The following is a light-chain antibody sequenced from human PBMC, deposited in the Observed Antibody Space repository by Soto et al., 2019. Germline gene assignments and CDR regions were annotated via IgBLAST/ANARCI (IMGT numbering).Light chain of an antibody. V-gene: IGLV2-14*01. J-gene: IGLJ1*01. CDR2: GVK. CDR3: SSYTTSYFYV. Sequence: QSVLTQPASVSGSPGQSITISCTGSGRDIGAYDYVSWYQQHPGKAPKLLIYGVKNRPSGVSYRFSASKSAFTASLTISGLQAEDDAHYYCSSYTTSYFYVFGPGTKLTVL. CDR1: GRDIGAYDY.